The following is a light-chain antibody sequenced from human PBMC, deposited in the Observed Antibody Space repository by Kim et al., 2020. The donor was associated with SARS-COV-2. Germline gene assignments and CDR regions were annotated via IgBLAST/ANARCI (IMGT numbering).Light chain of an antibody. J-gene: IGKJ1*01. V-gene: IGKV1-8*01. CDR3: QQYYSYPPT. CDR1: QGISSY. CDR2: AAS. Sequence: ASTGDRVTITCLASQGISSYLAWYQQKPGKAPKLLIYAASTLQSGVPSRFSGSGSGTDFTLTISCLQSEDFATYYCQQYYSYPPTFGQGTKVDIK.